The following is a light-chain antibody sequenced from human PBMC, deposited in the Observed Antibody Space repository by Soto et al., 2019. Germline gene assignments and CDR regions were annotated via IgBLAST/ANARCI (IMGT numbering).Light chain of an antibody. V-gene: IGKV1-39*01. J-gene: IGKJ5*01. CDR3: QQSYRTPIT. CDR1: QSITNY. Sequence: DIQMTQSPSSLSASVGDRVTITCRASQSITNYLNWYQQKPGKAPKLLIYAASSLQSGVPSRFSGSGSGTDFTLTISSLQPEDFATYYCQQSYRTPITFGQGTRLEIK. CDR2: AAS.